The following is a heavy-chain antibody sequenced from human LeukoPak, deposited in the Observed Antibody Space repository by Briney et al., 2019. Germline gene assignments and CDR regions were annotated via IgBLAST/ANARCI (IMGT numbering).Heavy chain of an antibody. CDR1: GGSISSSSYY. CDR2: IYYSGST. CDR3: ASGSSGWYDY. V-gene: IGHV4-39*01. J-gene: IGHJ4*02. Sequence: PSETLSLTCTVSGGSISSSSYYWGWIRQPPGTGLEWIGSIYYSGSTYYNPSLKSRVTISVDTSKNQFSLKLSSVTAADTAVYYCASGSSGWYDYWGQGTLVTVSS. D-gene: IGHD6-19*01.